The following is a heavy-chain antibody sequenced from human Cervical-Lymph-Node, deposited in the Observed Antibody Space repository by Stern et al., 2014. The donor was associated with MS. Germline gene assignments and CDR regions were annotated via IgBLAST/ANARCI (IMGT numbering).Heavy chain of an antibody. V-gene: IGHV4-31*03. D-gene: IGHD3-3*01. J-gene: IGHJ5*02. Sequence: VQLEESGPGLVKPSQTLSLTCTVSGGSISSGGYYWSWIRQHPGKGLEWIGYIYYSGSTYYNPSLKSRVNISVDTSKNQFSLKLSSVTAADTAVYYCARTAYDFWSGYYPFDPWGQGTLVTVSS. CDR2: IYYSGST. CDR3: ARTAYDFWSGYYPFDP. CDR1: GGSISSGGYY.